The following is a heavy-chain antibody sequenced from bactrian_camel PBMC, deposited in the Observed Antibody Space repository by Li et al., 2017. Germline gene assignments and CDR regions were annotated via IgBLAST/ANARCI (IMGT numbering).Heavy chain of an antibody. Sequence: HVQLVESGGGLVQSGGSLSLSCSVSGYRYTSCRLGWYRQVAGQEREKIAEISADDTALYSDSVKGRFTVTQDKSKNTVYLQLNSLNSDDTAMYYCVKGRDSFCAQDTTPRGQGTQVTVS. V-gene: IGHV3S53*01. CDR3: VKGRDSFCAQDTTP. CDR1: GYRYTSCR. CDR2: ISADDTA. J-gene: IGHJ4*01. D-gene: IGHD5*01.